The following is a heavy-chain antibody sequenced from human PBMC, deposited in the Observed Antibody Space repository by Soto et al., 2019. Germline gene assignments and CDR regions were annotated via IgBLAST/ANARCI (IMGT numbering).Heavy chain of an antibody. D-gene: IGHD6-13*01. Sequence: GESLKISCKGSGYSFTSYWIGWVRQMPGKGLEWMGIIYPGDSDTRYSPSFQGQVTISADKSISTAYLQWSSLKASDTAMYYCARQDSSSRTGYYYYGMDVWGQGTTVTVSS. CDR3: ARQDSSSRTGYYYYGMDV. CDR1: GYSFTSYW. J-gene: IGHJ6*02. V-gene: IGHV5-51*01. CDR2: IYPGDSDT.